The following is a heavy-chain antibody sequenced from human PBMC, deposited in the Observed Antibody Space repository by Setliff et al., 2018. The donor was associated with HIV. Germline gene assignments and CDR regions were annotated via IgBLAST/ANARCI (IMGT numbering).Heavy chain of an antibody. J-gene: IGHJ5*02. CDR3: ARGRMGYYGSGSYLP. V-gene: IGHV4-34*01. CDR2: INHSGST. CDR1: GGSFSGYY. Sequence: SETLSLTCAVYGGSFSGYYWSWVRQPPGKGLEWIGEINHSGSTNSNPSRKSLGTISADTSKNQFSLQRTSVTAADTAVYYCARGRMGYYGSGSYLPWGQGMLVTVSS. D-gene: IGHD3-10*01.